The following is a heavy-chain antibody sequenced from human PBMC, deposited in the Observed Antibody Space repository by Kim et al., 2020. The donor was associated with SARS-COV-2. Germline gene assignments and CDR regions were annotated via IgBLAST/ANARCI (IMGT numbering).Heavy chain of an antibody. Sequence: GGSLRLSCAASGFTFSSYGMHWVRQAPGKGLEWVAVISYDGSNKYYADSVKGRFTISRDNSKNTLYLQMNSLRAEDTAVYYCAKGEYSYGYYYYYGMDVWGQGTTVTVSS. V-gene: IGHV3-30*18. CDR1: GFTFSSYG. D-gene: IGHD5-18*01. CDR2: ISYDGSNK. J-gene: IGHJ6*02. CDR3: AKGEYSYGYYYYYGMDV.